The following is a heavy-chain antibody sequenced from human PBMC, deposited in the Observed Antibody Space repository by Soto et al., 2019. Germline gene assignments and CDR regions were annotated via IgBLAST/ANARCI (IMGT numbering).Heavy chain of an antibody. V-gene: IGHV1-46*01. Sequence: ASVKVSCKASGYTFTSYYMHWVRQAPGQGPEWMGIINPSGGSTSYAQKFQGRVTMTRDTSTSTVYMELSSLRSEDTAVYYCARSYEWFGEGGFYYYYYGMDVWGQGTTVTVSS. CDR1: GYTFTSYY. CDR2: INPSGGST. D-gene: IGHD3-10*01. CDR3: ARSYEWFGEGGFYYYYYGMDV. J-gene: IGHJ6*02.